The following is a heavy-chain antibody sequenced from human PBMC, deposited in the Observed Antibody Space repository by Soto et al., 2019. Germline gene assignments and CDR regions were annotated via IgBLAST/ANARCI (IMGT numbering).Heavy chain of an antibody. Sequence: GGSLRLYCAASGFTFSSYSMNWVRQAAGKGQEWVSSISSSSIYIYYADSVKGRFTISRDNAKNSLYLQMNSLRAEDTAVYYCASGTDSSSPNLRYNWLDPWGQGTLVTVSS. V-gene: IGHV3-21*01. J-gene: IGHJ5*02. D-gene: IGHD6-6*01. CDR2: ISSSSIYI. CDR3: ASGTDSSSPNLRYNWLDP. CDR1: GFTFSSYS.